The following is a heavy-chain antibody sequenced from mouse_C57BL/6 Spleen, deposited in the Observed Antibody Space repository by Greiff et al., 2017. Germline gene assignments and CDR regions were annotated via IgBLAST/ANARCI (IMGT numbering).Heavy chain of an antibody. CDR1: GYTFTNYW. J-gene: IGHJ3*01. CDR2: IYPGGGYT. CDR3: ARRGDYYGSSYLAWFAY. V-gene: IGHV1-63*01. Sequence: QAQLQQSGAELVRPGTSVKMSCKASGYTFTNYWIGWAKQRPGHGLEWIGDIYPGGGYTNYNEKFKGKATLTADKSSSTAYMQFSSLTSEDSAIYYCARRGDYYGSSYLAWFAYWGQGTLVTVSA. D-gene: IGHD1-1*01.